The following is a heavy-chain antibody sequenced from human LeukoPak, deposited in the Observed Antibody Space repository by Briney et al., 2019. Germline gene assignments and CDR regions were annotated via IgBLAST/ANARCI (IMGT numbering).Heavy chain of an antibody. Sequence: ASVKVSCKASGYTFTGYYMHWVRQAPGQGLEWMGRINPNSGGTNYAQKFQGRVTMTRDTSISTAYMELSRLRSDDTAVYYCATGGVAAAGTGDYWGQGTLVTVSS. V-gene: IGHV1-2*06. D-gene: IGHD6-13*01. J-gene: IGHJ4*02. CDR3: ATGGVAAAGTGDY. CDR2: INPNSGGT. CDR1: GYTFTGYY.